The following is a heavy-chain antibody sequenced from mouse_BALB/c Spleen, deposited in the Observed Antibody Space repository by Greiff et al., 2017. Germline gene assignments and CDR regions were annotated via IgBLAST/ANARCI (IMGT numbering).Heavy chain of an antibody. CDR3: ARKGVTTSDWYFDV. CDR2: ISYSGST. CDR1: GDSITSGY. V-gene: IGHV3-8*02. J-gene: IGHJ1*01. Sequence: EVQLVESGPSLVKPSQTLSLTCSVTGDSITSGYWNWIRKFPGNKLEYVGYISYSGSTYDNPSLKSRISITRDTSKNQYYLQLKSVTTEDTATYYCARKGVTTSDWYFDVWGAGTTVTVSS. D-gene: IGHD2-1*01.